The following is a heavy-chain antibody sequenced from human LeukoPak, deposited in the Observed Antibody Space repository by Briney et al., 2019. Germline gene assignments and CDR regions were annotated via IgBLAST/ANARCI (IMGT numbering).Heavy chain of an antibody. D-gene: IGHD1-1*01. CDR1: GFTSSDYY. V-gene: IGHV3-72*01. CDR2: TRNKAKSYTT. CDR3: ATTSQQDFSYAMAV. Sequence: PGGSLRLSCAASGFTSSDYYMDWFRQAPGKGLEWVGRTRNKAKSYTTEYAASVKGRFTVPRDGSKNSLYLQMNSLKSEDTAVYYCATTSQQDFSYAMAVWGQGTAVTVSS. J-gene: IGHJ6*02.